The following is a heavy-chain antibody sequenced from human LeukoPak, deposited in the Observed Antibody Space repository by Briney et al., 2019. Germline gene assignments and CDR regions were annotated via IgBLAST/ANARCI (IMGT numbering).Heavy chain of an antibody. Sequence: WASVNVSCKASGYTFTSYAMHWVRQAPGQRLEWMGWSNAGNGNTKYSQEFQGRVTITRDTSASTAYMELSSLRSEDMAVYYCARAYNYYDSSGYYLGYYFDYWGQGTLVTVSS. V-gene: IGHV1-3*02. CDR2: SNAGNGNT. J-gene: IGHJ4*02. CDR3: ARAYNYYDSSGYYLGYYFDY. CDR1: GYTFTSYA. D-gene: IGHD3-22*01.